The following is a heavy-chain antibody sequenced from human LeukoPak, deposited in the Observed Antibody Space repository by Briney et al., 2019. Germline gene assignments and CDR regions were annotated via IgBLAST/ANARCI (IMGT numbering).Heavy chain of an antibody. J-gene: IGHJ4*02. V-gene: IGHV4-34*01. CDR3: ARGGGYSGYDYGGDY. Sequence: PSETLSLTCAVYGGSFSGYYWSWIRQPPGKGLEWIGEINHSGSTNYNPSLKSRVTISVDTSKNQFSLKLSSVTAADTAVYYCARGGGYSGYDYGGDYWGQGTLVTVSS. CDR1: GGSFSGYY. CDR2: INHSGST. D-gene: IGHD5-12*01.